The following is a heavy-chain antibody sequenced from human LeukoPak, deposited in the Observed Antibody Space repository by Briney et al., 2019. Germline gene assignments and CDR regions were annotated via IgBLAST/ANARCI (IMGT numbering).Heavy chain of an antibody. CDR2: ICGSGGNA. CDR3: ARQTVRGTYYFDY. D-gene: IGHD3-10*01. J-gene: IGHJ4*02. V-gene: IGHV3-23*01. Sequence: PGGSLRLSSAASGFTFCILGMSGVGQAPGGGREWVSPICGSGGNAHYADSVKGRFTISKDKSKNTLYLQMNSLRAEDTAVYYRARQTVRGTYYFDYWGQGTLVTVSS. CDR1: GFTFCILG.